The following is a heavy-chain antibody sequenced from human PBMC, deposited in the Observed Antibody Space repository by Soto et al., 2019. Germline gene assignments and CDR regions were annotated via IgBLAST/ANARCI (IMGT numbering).Heavy chain of an antibody. CDR1: GYTFTSYA. J-gene: IGHJ4*02. CDR3: ARDYCSGGSCHFDY. Sequence: ASVKVSCKASGYTFTSYAMHWVRQAPGQRLEWMGWVNAGNGNTKYSQKFQGRVTITRDTSASTAYMELSSLRSEDTAVYYCARDYCSGGSCHFDYWGQGTLVTVSS. D-gene: IGHD2-15*01. CDR2: VNAGNGNT. V-gene: IGHV1-3*01.